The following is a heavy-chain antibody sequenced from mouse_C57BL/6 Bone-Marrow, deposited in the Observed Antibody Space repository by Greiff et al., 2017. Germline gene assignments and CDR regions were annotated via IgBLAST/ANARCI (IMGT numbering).Heavy chain of an antibody. CDR3: ARYYYGSSYEVAYYAMDY. V-gene: IGHV1-64*01. CDR2: IHPNSGST. Sequence: VQLQQPGAELVKPGASVKLSCKASGYTFTSYWMHWVKQRPGQGLEWIGMIHPNSGSTNYNEKFKSKATLTVDKSSSTAYMQLSSLTSEDSAVYYCARYYYGSSYEVAYYAMDYWGQGTSVTASS. J-gene: IGHJ4*01. CDR1: GYTFTSYW. D-gene: IGHD1-1*01.